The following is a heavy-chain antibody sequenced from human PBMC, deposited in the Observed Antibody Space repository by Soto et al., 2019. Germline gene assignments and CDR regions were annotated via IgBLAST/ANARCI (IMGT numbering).Heavy chain of an antibody. CDR2: IKQDGSQK. CDR1: GFSFSNYW. J-gene: IGHJ6*02. Sequence: GGSLRLSCTASGFSFSNYWMSWVRQAPGKGLEWVANIKQDGSQKYYVDSVEGRFTISRDNAKNSLFLHMDSLRDEDTAVYYCAREGVYYYYGMDFWGQGTTVTAP. V-gene: IGHV3-7*01. CDR3: AREGVYYYYGMDF. D-gene: IGHD3-16*01.